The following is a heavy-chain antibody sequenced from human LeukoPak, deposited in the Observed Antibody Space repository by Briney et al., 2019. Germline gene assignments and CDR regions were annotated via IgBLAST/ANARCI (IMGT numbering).Heavy chain of an antibody. CDR3: ARTGSTVTMLYPFDH. D-gene: IGHD4-17*01. Sequence: SETLSLTCTVSGGSIRSYYWSWIRQPPGKGLEGIGYIYYTGSTNYNPSLKSRVSISVDTSKNQFSLKLSSVTAADTAVYYCARTGSTVTMLYPFDHWGQGTLVTVSS. V-gene: IGHV4-59*01. CDR1: GGSIRSYY. CDR2: IYYTGST. J-gene: IGHJ4*02.